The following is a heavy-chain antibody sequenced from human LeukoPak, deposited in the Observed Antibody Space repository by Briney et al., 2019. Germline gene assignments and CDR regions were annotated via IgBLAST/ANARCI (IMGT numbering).Heavy chain of an antibody. CDR3: ARDGYYYGSGTLEAWFDP. Sequence: ASVKVSCKASGYTFTGYYMHWVRQAPGQGLEWMGIINPSGGSTSYAQKFQGRVTMTRDTSTSTVYMELSSLRSEDTAVYYCARDGYYYGSGTLEAWFDPWGQGTLVTVSS. V-gene: IGHV1-46*01. J-gene: IGHJ5*02. D-gene: IGHD3-10*01. CDR1: GYTFTGYY. CDR2: INPSGGST.